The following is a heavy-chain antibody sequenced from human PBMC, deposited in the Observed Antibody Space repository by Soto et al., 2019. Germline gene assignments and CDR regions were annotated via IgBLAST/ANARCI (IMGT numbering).Heavy chain of an antibody. CDR3: ARRRPTGYYNY. D-gene: IGHD3-9*01. V-gene: IGHV3-11*05. CDR2: IGSSSSYT. J-gene: IGHJ4*02. Sequence: QVQLVESGGDLVKPGGSLRLSCAASGFPFSDYYMSWIRQAPGKGLEWVSSIGSSSSYTNYADSVKGRFTISRDNAKNSPYRQMNSLRAEDTAVYYCARRRPTGYYNYWGQGTLVTVSA. CDR1: GFPFSDYY.